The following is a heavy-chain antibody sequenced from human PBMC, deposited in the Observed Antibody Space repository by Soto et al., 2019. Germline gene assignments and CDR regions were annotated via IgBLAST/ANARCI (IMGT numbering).Heavy chain of an antibody. Sequence: QVQLVQSGAEVKKPGASVKVSCKASGYTFTSYGISWVRQAPGQGLEWMGWISAYNGNTNYAQKLQGRVTMTTDTSTSTAYMELRSLRSDDTAVYYCARDLVRTTVTTWGGGSGYWGQGTLVTVSS. J-gene: IGHJ4*02. CDR1: GYTFTSYG. CDR3: ARDLVRTTVTTWGGGSGY. V-gene: IGHV1-18*01. CDR2: ISAYNGNT. D-gene: IGHD4-17*01.